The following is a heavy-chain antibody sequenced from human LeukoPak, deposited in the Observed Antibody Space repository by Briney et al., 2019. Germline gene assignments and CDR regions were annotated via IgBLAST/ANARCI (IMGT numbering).Heavy chain of an antibody. CDR1: GGSISSGGYY. Sequence: PSETLSLTCTVSGGSISSGGYYWSWIRQPPGKGLEWIGYIYHSGRTYYNPSLKSRVTISVDRSKNQSSLKLSSVTAADTAVYYCARDYGSGYDSLFHFDYWGQGTLVTVSS. J-gene: IGHJ4*02. CDR3: ARDYGSGYDSLFHFDY. D-gene: IGHD5-12*01. CDR2: IYHSGRT. V-gene: IGHV4-30-2*01.